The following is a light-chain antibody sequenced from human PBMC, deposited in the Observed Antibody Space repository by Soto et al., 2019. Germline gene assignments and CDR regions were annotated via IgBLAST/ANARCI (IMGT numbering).Light chain of an antibody. V-gene: IGKV3-20*01. J-gene: IGKJ2*01. CDR3: RQYGSSLYT. Sequence: EIVLTQSPGTLSLSPGESATLSCRASQSVSRNSLAWYQQKPGQAPRLLIYGASSRATGIPDRFSGSGSATDYSLTISRLEHEDFSVFYCRQYGSSLYTFGQGTKLEIK. CDR1: QSVSRNS. CDR2: GAS.